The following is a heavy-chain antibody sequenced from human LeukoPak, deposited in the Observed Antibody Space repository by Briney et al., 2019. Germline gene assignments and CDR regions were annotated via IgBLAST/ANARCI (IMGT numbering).Heavy chain of an antibody. CDR1: GGTFSSYT. CDR3: PTKERPAAMQDYSMYYYYYYIDV. V-gene: IGHV1-69*02. D-gene: IGHD2-2*01. J-gene: IGHJ6*03. Sequence: SVKVSCKASGGTFSSYTISLVRQAPGQGLEWMGRIIPILGIANYAQKFQGRVTITADKSTSTAYMELSSLRAEDTAVYYCPTKERPAAMQDYSMYYYYYYIDVWGKRTTVTVSS. CDR2: IIPILGIA.